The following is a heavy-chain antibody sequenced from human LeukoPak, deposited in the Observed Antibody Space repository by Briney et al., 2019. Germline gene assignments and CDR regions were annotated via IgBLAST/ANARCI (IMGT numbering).Heavy chain of an antibody. CDR1: GITFSSYA. V-gene: IGHV3-23*01. J-gene: IGHJ4*02. Sequence: GGSLRLSCAASGITFSSYAMSWVRQAPGKGLEWVSAISGSGGSTYYADSVKGRFTISRDNAKNSLYLQMNSLRAEDTAVYYCARGAYYYEDWGQGTLVTVSS. D-gene: IGHD3-22*01. CDR2: ISGSGGST. CDR3: ARGAYYYED.